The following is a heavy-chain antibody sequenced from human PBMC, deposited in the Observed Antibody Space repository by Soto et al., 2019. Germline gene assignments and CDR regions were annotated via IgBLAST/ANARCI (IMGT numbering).Heavy chain of an antibody. V-gene: IGHV1-46*01. CDR3: AKVRRIQLWSSLRLPSYYGMDV. CDR2: INPSGGST. D-gene: IGHD5-18*01. CDR1: GYSFTSYY. Sequence: ASVKGSFKAPGYSFTSYYMHWVRQAPVQGLEWMGIINPSGGSTSYAQKFQGRVTMTRDTSTSTVYMELSSLRSEDTAVYYCAKVRRIQLWSSLRLPSYYGMDVWGQGTTVTVSS. J-gene: IGHJ6*02.